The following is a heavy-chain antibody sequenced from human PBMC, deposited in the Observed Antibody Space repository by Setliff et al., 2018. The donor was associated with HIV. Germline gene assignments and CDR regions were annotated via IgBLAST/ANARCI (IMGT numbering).Heavy chain of an antibody. CDR2: MNPNSGNT. D-gene: IGHD1-20*01. Sequence: GPPVKVSCKASGYSITSDDIGWVRQATGQGFEWMGWMNPNSGNTGYAQKFEGRVTMTRDTSTNTVFMELISLTFHDTAVYYCARGLYNWNLWGQGTLVTVSS. J-gene: IGHJ4*02. CDR1: GYSITSDD. V-gene: IGHV1-8*01. CDR3: ARGLYNWNL.